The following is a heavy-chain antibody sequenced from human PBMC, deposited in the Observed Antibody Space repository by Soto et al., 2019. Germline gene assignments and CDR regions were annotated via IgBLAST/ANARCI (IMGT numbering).Heavy chain of an antibody. CDR1: GGTLSKFG. Sequence: QVQLVQSGAELRQPGSSVRVSCKASGGTLSKFGIAGLRQAPGQRPEWMGNILPSFDEPTYAFTWKNRLNIVADKSNDDVYMELGSLTSEDTAIYYCAKDRRYNLRGYLRHHDASDVWGQGT. D-gene: IGHD2-2*02. V-gene: IGHV1-69*06. J-gene: IGHJ3*01. CDR2: ILPSFDEP. CDR3: AKDRRYNLRGYLRHHDASDV.